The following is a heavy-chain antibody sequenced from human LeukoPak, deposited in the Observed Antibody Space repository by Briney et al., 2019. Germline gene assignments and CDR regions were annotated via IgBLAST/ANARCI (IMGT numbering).Heavy chain of an antibody. D-gene: IGHD7-27*01. CDR2: IILDGSEK. CDR1: GFTFSLYF. J-gene: IGHJ4*02. Sequence: GRSLRLSRAVSGFTFSLYFISWVREAPGKGLEWVATIILDGSEKFYMDSVKGRFPISRDNAKSSLYLQMNSLGAEDTAVYYCARDLGHSRHYFEYWGQRTLVTVSP. CDR3: ARDLGHSRHYFEY. V-gene: IGHV3-7*01.